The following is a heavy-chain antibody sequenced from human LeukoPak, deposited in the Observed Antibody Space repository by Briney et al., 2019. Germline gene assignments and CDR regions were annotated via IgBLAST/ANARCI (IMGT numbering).Heavy chain of an antibody. CDR2: ISSSGSTI. Sequence: GGSLRLSCAASGFTFSSYEMNWVRQAPGKGLEWVSYISSSGSTIYYADSEKGRFTISRDNAKNSLYLQMNSLRAEDTAVYYCAPRGVVRGVKYWGQGTLVTVSS. J-gene: IGHJ4*02. CDR3: APRGVVRGVKY. CDR1: GFTFSSYE. D-gene: IGHD3-10*01. V-gene: IGHV3-48*03.